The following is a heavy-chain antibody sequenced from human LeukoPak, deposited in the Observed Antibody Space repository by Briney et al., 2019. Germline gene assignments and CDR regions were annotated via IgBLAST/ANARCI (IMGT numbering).Heavy chain of an antibody. J-gene: IGHJ4*02. D-gene: IGHD3-22*01. CDR3: ATPLDYYDRSDSHQGGD. CDR1: GFTFSRHW. V-gene: IGHV3-7*03. CDR2: IKHDGSEK. Sequence: PGGSLRLSCAASGFTFSRHWMTWVRQAPGKGLEWVANIKHDGSEKNYVDSVKGRFTISRDNAKNSLYLQMNSLRAEDTAVYYCATPLDYYDRSDSHQGGDWGQGTLVTASS.